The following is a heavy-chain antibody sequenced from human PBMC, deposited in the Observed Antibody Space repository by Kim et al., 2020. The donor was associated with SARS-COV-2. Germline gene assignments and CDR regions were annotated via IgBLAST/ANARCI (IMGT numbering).Heavy chain of an antibody. J-gene: IGHJ4*02. V-gene: IGHV3-23*01. Sequence: ADSVKGRFTISRDNPKNTLSLQMNSLRAEDTAVYYCAKGTTSTTYSATNYWGQGTLVTVSS. D-gene: IGHD2-2*01. CDR3: AKGTTSTTYSATNY.